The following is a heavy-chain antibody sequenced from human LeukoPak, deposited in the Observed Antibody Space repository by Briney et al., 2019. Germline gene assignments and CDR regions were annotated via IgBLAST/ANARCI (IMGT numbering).Heavy chain of an antibody. J-gene: IGHJ3*01. CDR3: ARELVAGNPDHAFDL. Sequence: PGGSLRLSCAASGFTFSSYWMSWVRQAPGKGLECVANIKEDGSEEYYVDSVKGRFSISRDNAKNSLYLQMNSLRAEDTAVYYCARELVAGNPDHAFDLWGKGTIVTGFS. D-gene: IGHD2-15*01. CDR1: GFTFSSYW. V-gene: IGHV3-7*01. CDR2: IKEDGSEE.